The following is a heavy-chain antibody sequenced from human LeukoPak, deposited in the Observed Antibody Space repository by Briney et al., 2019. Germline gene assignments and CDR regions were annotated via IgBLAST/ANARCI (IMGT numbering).Heavy chain of an antibody. CDR3: ARGSTVTDGYYYYYMDV. CDR2: INPSGGST. D-gene: IGHD4-11*01. J-gene: IGHJ6*03. CDR1: GYTFTSYY. Sequence: ASVEVSCKASGYTFTSYYMHWVRQAPGQGLEWMGIINPSGGSTSYAQKFQGRVTMTRDTSTSTVYMELSSLRSEDTAVYYCARGSTVTDGYYYYYMDVWGKGTTVTVSS. V-gene: IGHV1-46*01.